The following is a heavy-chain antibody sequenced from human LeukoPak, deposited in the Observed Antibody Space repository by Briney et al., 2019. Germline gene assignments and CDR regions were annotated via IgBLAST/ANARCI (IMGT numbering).Heavy chain of an antibody. V-gene: IGHV3-30*03. Sequence: GGSLRLSCAASGFTFSSYGMHWVRQAPGKGLEWVAVISYDGSNKYYADPVKGRFTISRDNSKNTLYLQMNSLRAEDTAVYYCAREEYVIPFDYWGQGTLVTVSS. CDR3: AREEYVIPFDY. CDR2: ISYDGSNK. J-gene: IGHJ4*02. CDR1: GFTFSSYG. D-gene: IGHD2-8*01.